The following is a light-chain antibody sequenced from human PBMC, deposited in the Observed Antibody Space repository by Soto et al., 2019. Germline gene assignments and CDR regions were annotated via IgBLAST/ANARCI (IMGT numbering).Light chain of an antibody. CDR1: HSINTSF. CDR2: AAS. V-gene: IGKV3-20*01. Sequence: EIVLTQSPGTLSLSPGDRATLSCRASHSINTSFLAWFQQKPGQAPRLLIYAASTRATGIPDRFSGSASETDFTLTINRLEPEDFAVYYCQQYNDWPYTFGPGTKVDIK. CDR3: QQYNDWPYT. J-gene: IGKJ3*01.